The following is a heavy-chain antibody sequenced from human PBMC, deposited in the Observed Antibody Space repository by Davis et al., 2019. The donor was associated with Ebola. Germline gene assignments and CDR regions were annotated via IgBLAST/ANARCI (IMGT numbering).Heavy chain of an antibody. CDR2: IVSDGSSS. V-gene: IGHV3-74*03. Sequence: GESLKISCAASGFTFSQYWMQWVRQAPGKGLVWAAHIVSDGSSSTYADSVKGRFTISRDNTENTLYLQMNSLRVEDTAVYYFVRDNWGIDFWGQGTLVTVST. CDR3: VRDNWGIDF. J-gene: IGHJ4*02. D-gene: IGHD7-27*01. CDR1: GFTFSQYW.